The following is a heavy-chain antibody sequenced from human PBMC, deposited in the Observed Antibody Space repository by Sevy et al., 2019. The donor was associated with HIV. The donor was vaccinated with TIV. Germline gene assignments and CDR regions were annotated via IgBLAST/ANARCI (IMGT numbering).Heavy chain of an antibody. Sequence: GGSLRLSCAASGFTFSSYSMNWVRQAPGKGLEWVSSISSSSSYIYDADSVKGRFTISRDNAKNSLYLQMNSLRAEDTAVYYCARDVLLWFRESTRYNWFDLWGQRTLVTVSS. CDR3: ARDVLLWFRESTRYNWFDL. CDR2: ISSSSSYI. CDR1: GFTFSSYS. J-gene: IGHJ5*02. V-gene: IGHV3-21*01. D-gene: IGHD3-10*01.